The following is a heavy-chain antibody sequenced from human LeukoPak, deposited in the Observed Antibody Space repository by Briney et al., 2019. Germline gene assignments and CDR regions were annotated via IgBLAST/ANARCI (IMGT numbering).Heavy chain of an antibody. CDR1: GXSFSGYY. D-gene: IGHD1-1*01. CDR2: INHSGST. CDR3: TITTGTTLGLMDY. Sequence: SGTLSLTCAVYGXSFSGYYGRWIRQPPGKGLEWIGEINHSGSTNYNPSLKNRVTISVDTSKNQLSLKMSSVTAADTAVYYCTITTGTTLGLMDYWGQGTLVTVSS. V-gene: IGHV4-34*01. J-gene: IGHJ4*02.